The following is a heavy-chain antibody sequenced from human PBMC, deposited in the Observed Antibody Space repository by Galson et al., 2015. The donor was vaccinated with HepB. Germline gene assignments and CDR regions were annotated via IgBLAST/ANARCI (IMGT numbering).Heavy chain of an antibody. CDR2: INTYTGNT. CDR1: GYTFTTYG. Sequence: QSGAEVKKPGASVKVSCKASGYTFTTYGISWVRQAPGQGLEWMGWINTYTGNTNYAQNLQGRVTLTTDTSTTTAYMELRSLRSDDTAVYYCARDGKRHIATPQYYYYNGIDVWGQGTTVTVSS. D-gene: IGHD6-6*01. V-gene: IGHV1-18*04. J-gene: IGHJ6*02. CDR3: ARDGKRHIATPQYYYYNGIDV.